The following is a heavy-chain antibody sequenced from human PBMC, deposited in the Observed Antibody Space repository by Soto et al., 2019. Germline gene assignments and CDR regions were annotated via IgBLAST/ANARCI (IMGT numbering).Heavy chain of an antibody. V-gene: IGHV3-30*18. J-gene: IGHJ4*02. CDR3: AKDGIVATIYLGY. Sequence: LRLACAASRFTFSIYGMRWVRQAPGKGLEWVAVISYDGSNKYYADSVKGRFTISRDNPKNTLYLQMNSLRAEDTAVYYCAKDGIVATIYLGYWGQGIPVTVSS. CDR1: RFTFSIYG. D-gene: IGHD5-12*01. CDR2: ISYDGSNK.